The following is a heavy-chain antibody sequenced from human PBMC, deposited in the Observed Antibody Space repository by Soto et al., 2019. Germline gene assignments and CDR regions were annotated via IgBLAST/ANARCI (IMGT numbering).Heavy chain of an antibody. CDR2: IWCNGSNK. CDR3: ARDSSNYEANWFDP. D-gene: IGHD4-4*01. Sequence: PGGSLRLSCAASGFTFSSYAMSWVRQAPGKGLEWVAVIWCNGSNKYYADSVKGRFTISRDNSKNTLYLQMNSLRAEDTAVYYCARDSSNYEANWFDPWGQGTLVTVSS. V-gene: IGHV3-33*08. CDR1: GFTFSSYA. J-gene: IGHJ5*02.